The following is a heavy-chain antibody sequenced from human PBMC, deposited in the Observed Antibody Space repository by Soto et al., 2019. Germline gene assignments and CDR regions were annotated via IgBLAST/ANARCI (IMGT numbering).Heavy chain of an antibody. V-gene: IGHV3-73*01. J-gene: IGHJ3*02. D-gene: IGHD3-16*02. CDR2: IRSKANSYAT. Sequence: GGSLRLSCAASGFTFSGSAMHWVRQASGKGLEWVGRIRSKANSYATAYAASVKGRFTISRDDSKNTAYLQMNSLKTEDTAVYYCTRPLYYDYVWGSYRHDAFDIWGQGTMVTVS. CDR1: GFTFSGSA. CDR3: TRPLYYDYVWGSYRHDAFDI.